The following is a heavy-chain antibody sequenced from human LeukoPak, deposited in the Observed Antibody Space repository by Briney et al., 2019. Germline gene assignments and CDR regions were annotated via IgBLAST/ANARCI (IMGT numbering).Heavy chain of an antibody. CDR1: GFTFSTYG. CDR2: IYSDISYK. V-gene: IGHV3-30*02. J-gene: IGHJ4*02. D-gene: IGHD3-22*01. Sequence: GGSLRLSYTASGFTFSTYGMHWLRQAPGKGLEWVAFIYSDISYKHCADSVKGRCTISRDNSQNTHFLQINSLKVDDTALYFCARETYDNSGRYFDYWGQGTLVIVSS. CDR3: ARETYDNSGRYFDY.